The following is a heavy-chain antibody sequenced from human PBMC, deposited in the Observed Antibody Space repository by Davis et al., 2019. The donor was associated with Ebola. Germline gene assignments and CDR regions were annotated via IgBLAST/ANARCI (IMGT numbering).Heavy chain of an antibody. CDR1: GFTFSSYG. CDR2: IQQDGSEK. CDR3: ARGCFYCGMDV. J-gene: IGHJ6*02. Sequence: GESLKISCPASGFTFSSYGMPWVRQLPGKGLERVANIQQDGSEKYYVDSVKGRFTISRDNAKNSLYLQMNSLRAEDTAVYYCARGCFYCGMDVWGQGTTVTVSS. D-gene: IGHD3-16*01. V-gene: IGHV3-7*03.